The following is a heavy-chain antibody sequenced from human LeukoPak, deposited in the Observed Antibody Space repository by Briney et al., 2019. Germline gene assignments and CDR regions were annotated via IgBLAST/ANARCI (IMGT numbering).Heavy chain of an antibody. J-gene: IGHJ4*02. CDR2: IYPGDSDT. V-gene: IGHV5-51*01. CDR3: ARVFSSSSWSLSSNYFDY. D-gene: IGHD6-13*01. CDR1: GYSFTSYW. Sequence: GESLKISCKGSGYSFTSYWIGWVRQMPGKGLGWMGIIYPGDSDTRYSPSFQGQVTISADKSISTAYLQWSSLKASDTAMYYCARVFSSSSWSLSSNYFDYWGQGTLVTVSS.